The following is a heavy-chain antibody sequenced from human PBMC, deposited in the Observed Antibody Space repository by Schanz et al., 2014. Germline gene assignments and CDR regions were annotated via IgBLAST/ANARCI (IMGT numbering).Heavy chain of an antibody. Sequence: QVQLVESGGGLVKPGGSLRLSCAASGFTFSSYYMSWIRQAPGKGLEWVSSIISTGGTIYYVDSVRGRFTISRDNSMNTVYLQMNSLRSDDAAVYYCARAQGVIRLYYGVDVWGQGTTVTVS. CDR1: GFTFSSYY. CDR3: ARAQGVIRLYYGVDV. D-gene: IGHD3-10*01. V-gene: IGHV3-11*01. J-gene: IGHJ6*02. CDR2: IISTGGTI.